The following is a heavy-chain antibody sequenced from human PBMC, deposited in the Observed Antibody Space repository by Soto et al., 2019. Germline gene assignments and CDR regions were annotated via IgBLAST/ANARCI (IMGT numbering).Heavy chain of an antibody. V-gene: IGHV4-34*01. CDR1: CGSLDDFY. Sequence: SWTLSLTRAFYCGSLDDFYWRWVRQSPGKGREWVGEISHEGVTNYIPSLASRVSISVDTSKNQFSLHLRSVTAADTGLYYCARGQLVWYGDLTPYHRDMDVWGQGTTVTVSS. D-gene: IGHD3-10*01. CDR2: ISHEGVT. J-gene: IGHJ6*02. CDR3: ARGQLVWYGDLTPYHRDMDV.